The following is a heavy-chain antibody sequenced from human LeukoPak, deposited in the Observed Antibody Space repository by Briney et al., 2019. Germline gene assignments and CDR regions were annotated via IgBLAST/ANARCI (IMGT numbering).Heavy chain of an antibody. J-gene: IGHJ4*02. CDR2: IYGSGGST. CDR1: GFTFSSYA. V-gene: IGHV3-23*01. Sequence: GGSLRLSCAASGFTFSSYAMSWVRQAPGKGLEWISAIYGSGGSTYYAHSVNGRFTISRDNSKNTLYLQMNSLRAEDTAVYYCAKESMITFGGVIAYFDYWGQGTLVTVSS. CDR3: AKESMITFGGVIAYFDY. D-gene: IGHD3-16*02.